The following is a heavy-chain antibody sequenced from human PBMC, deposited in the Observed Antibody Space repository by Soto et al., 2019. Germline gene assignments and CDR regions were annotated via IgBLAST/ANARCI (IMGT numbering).Heavy chain of an antibody. Sequence: PSETLSLTCAVYGGSFSGYSWNWIRQPPGKGLEWIGEINHSGSTNYSPSLKSRVTISLDTSKNQFSLRLTSLTAADTAVYFCARAPKIVAMGRPFDYWGQGILGTVS. CDR1: GGSFSGYS. D-gene: IGHD5-12*01. J-gene: IGHJ4*02. CDR3: ARAPKIVAMGRPFDY. CDR2: INHSGST. V-gene: IGHV4-34*01.